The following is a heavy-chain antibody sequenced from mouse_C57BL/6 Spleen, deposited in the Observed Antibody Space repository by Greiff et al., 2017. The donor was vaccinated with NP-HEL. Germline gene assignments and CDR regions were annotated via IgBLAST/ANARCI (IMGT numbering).Heavy chain of an antibody. CDR3: AREGGYSNYVDY. CDR2: INYDGSST. Sequence: EVKLVESEGGLVQPGSSMKLSCTASGFTFSDYYMAWVRQVPEKGLEWVANINYDGSSTYYLDSLKSRFIISRDNAKNILYLQMSSLKSEDTATYYCAREGGYSNYVDYWGQGTTLTVSS. D-gene: IGHD2-5*01. J-gene: IGHJ2*01. CDR1: GFTFSDYY. V-gene: IGHV5-16*01.